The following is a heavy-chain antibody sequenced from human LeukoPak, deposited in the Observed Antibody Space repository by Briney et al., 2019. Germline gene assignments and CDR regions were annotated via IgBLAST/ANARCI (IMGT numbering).Heavy chain of an antibody. D-gene: IGHD1-26*01. Sequence: ASVKVSCKASGYSLTSDAMHWVRQAPGQRLEWMGWINAGKGNTKYSQKFQGRVTITRDTSASTAYMELSSLRYEDTAVYYCAREVEQQPPDYWGQGTLVTVSS. J-gene: IGHJ4*02. CDR2: INAGKGNT. CDR1: GYSLTSDA. V-gene: IGHV1-3*01. CDR3: AREVEQQPPDY.